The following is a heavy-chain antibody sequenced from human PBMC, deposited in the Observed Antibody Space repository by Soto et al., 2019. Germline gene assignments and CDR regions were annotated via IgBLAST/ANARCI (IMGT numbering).Heavy chain of an antibody. CDR3: ARAPNGCSGGSCYSPDY. J-gene: IGHJ4*02. CDR2: IYYSGST. V-gene: IGHV4-59*01. CDR1: GGSISSYY. Sequence: SETLSLTCTVSGGSISSYYWSWIRRPPGKGLEWIGYIYYSGSTNYNPSLKSRVTISVDTSKNQFSLKLSSVTAADTAVYYCARAPNGCSGGSCYSPDYWGQGTLVTVSS. D-gene: IGHD2-15*01.